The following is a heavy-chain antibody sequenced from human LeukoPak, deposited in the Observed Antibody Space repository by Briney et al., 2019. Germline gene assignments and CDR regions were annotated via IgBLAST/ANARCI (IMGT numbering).Heavy chain of an antibody. V-gene: IGHV3-23*01. D-gene: IGHD6-13*01. CDR3: TRRRIATAGDFDC. Sequence: GGSLRLSCAASGFTFSSYAMSWVRQAPGKGLEWVSAISGSGGSTYYADSVKGRFTISRDNSKNTLYLQMTSLRAEDRALYYCTRRRIATAGDFDCWGQGTLVTVSS. CDR2: ISGSGGST. CDR1: GFTFSSYA. J-gene: IGHJ4*02.